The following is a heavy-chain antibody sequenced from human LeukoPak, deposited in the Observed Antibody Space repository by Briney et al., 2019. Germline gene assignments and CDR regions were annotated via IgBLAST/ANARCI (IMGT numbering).Heavy chain of an antibody. D-gene: IGHD1-26*01. V-gene: IGHV3-21*01. Sequence: GGSLRLSCAASGFTFSSYSMNWVRQAPGKGLEWVSSISSSSSYIYYADSVKGRFTISRDNAKNSLYQQMNSLRAEDTAAYYCARDRWEPLTVFDYWGQGTLVTVSS. CDR1: GFTFSSYS. CDR2: ISSSSSYI. CDR3: ARDRWEPLTVFDY. J-gene: IGHJ4*02.